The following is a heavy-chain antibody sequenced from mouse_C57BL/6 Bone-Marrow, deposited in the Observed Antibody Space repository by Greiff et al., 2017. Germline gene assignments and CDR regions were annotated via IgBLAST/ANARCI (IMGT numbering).Heavy chain of an antibody. J-gene: IGHJ4*01. CDR1: GYTFTSYD. CDR3: ATYYAMDY. V-gene: IGHV1-85*01. Sequence: VQLQQSGPELVKPGASVQLSCKASGYTFTSYDINWVKQRPGQGLEWIGWIYPRDGSTKYNEKFKGEATLTVDTSSSTAYIELHSLTCEDSAVYFCATYYAMDYWGQGTSVTVAA. CDR2: IYPRDGST.